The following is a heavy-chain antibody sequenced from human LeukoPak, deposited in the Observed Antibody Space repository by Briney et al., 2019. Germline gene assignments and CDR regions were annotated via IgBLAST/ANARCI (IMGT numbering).Heavy chain of an antibody. J-gene: IGHJ5*02. V-gene: IGHV4-61*02. Sequence: PSETLSLTCTVSGGSISSGSYYWSWIRQPAGKGLEWIGRIYTSGSTNYNPSLKSRVTISVDRSKDQFSLKLSSVTAADTAVYYCARATYYDSSGYFDPARPFPATNWFDPWGQGTLVTVSS. D-gene: IGHD3-22*01. CDR2: IYTSGST. CDR3: ARATYYDSSGYFDPARPFPATNWFDP. CDR1: GGSISSGSYY.